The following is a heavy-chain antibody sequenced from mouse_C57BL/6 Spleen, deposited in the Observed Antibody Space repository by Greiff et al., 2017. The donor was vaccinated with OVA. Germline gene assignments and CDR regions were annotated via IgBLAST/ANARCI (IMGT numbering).Heavy chain of an antibody. V-gene: IGHV1-64*01. CDR3: EGSGGYDPFDY. D-gene: IGHD2-2*01. Sequence: QVQLQQPGAELVKPGASVKLSCKASGYTFTSYWMHWVKQRPGQGLEWIGRIHPNSGSTNYNEKFKSKATVTVDKSSSTAYMQLSSLTSEDSAVYYCEGSGGYDPFDYWGQGTTLTVSS. CDR2: IHPNSGST. J-gene: IGHJ2*01. CDR1: GYTFTSYW.